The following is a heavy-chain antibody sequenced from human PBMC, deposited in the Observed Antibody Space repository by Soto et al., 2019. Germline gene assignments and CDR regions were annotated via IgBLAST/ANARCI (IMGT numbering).Heavy chain of an antibody. CDR2: IIPIFGTA. CDR3: ASCKPPVWSGFEPNWFDP. D-gene: IGHD3-3*01. V-gene: IGHV1-69*13. Sequence: ASVKVSCKASGGTFSSYAISWVRQAPGQGLEWMGGIIPIFGTANYAQKFQGRVTITADESTSTAYMELSSLRSEDTAVYYCASCKPPVWSGFEPNWFDPWGQGTLVTVSS. CDR1: GGTFSSYA. J-gene: IGHJ5*02.